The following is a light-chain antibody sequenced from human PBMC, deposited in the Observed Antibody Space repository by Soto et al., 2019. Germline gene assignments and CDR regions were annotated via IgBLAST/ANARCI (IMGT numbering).Light chain of an antibody. CDR1: QSISNY. V-gene: IGKV1-39*01. CDR2: AAS. CDR3: QQSYSAPRT. Sequence: DIQMSQAPSSLSASVRDRVTITCRASQSISNYLNWYQQKPGKAPKLLIYAASSFQSGVPSRFSGSGSGTDFTLTISSLQPEDFATYYCQQSYSAPRTFGQGTKVDI. J-gene: IGKJ1*01.